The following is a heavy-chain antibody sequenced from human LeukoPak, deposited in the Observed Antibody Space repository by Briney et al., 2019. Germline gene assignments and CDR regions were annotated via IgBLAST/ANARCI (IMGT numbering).Heavy chain of an antibody. J-gene: IGHJ6*02. D-gene: IGHD3-22*01. CDR3: ARYDYYYDSSGYSRSGMDV. CDR2: ISAYNGNT. Sequence: ASVKVSCKASGYTFTSYGISWVRQAPGQGLEWMGWISAYNGNTNYAQKLQGRVTMTTDTSTSTAYMELRSLRSDDTAVYYCARYDYYYDSSGYSRSGMDVWGQGTTVTVSS. CDR1: GYTFTSYG. V-gene: IGHV1-18*01.